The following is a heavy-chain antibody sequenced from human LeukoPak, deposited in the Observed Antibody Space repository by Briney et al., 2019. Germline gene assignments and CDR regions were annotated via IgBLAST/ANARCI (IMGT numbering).Heavy chain of an antibody. V-gene: IGHV3-23*01. J-gene: IGHJ4*02. CDR3: AKTLIHYDSSGYYFDY. Sequence: VGSLRLSCAASAFTFSSYAMSWVRQAPGKGLEWVSAISGSGGSTYYADSVKGRFTISRDNSKSTLYLQMNSLRAEDTAVYYCAKTLIHYDSSGYYFDYRGQGTLVTVSS. CDR2: ISGSGGST. CDR1: AFTFSSYA. D-gene: IGHD3-22*01.